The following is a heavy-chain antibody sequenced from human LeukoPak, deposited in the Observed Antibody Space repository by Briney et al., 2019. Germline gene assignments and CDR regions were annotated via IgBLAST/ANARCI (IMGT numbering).Heavy chain of an antibody. CDR2: IIPILGIA. V-gene: IGHV1-69*04. CDR1: GGTFSSYA. D-gene: IGHD4-23*01. CDR3: ARDHGGQPQGAFDI. Sequence: ASVKVSCKASGGTFSSYAISWVRQAPGQGLEWMGRIIPILGIANYAQKFQGRVTITADKSTSTAYMELSSLRSENTAVYYCARDHGGQPQGAFDIWGQGTMVTVSS. J-gene: IGHJ3*02.